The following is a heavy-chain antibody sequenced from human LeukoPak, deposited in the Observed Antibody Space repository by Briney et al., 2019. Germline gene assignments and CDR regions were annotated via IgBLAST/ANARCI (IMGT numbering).Heavy chain of an antibody. V-gene: IGHV4-34*01. Sequence: SETLSLTCVVYGGSFSGYFRSWTRQPPGKGLEWIGEINHSGSTKYNPSLKSRVTISVDMSKNQFSLKLSSVTAADTAVYYCARSTSLHLWKRVDYWGQGTLVTVSS. D-gene: IGHD3-16*02. CDR1: GGSFSGYF. J-gene: IGHJ4*02. CDR2: INHSGST. CDR3: ARSTSLHLWKRVDY.